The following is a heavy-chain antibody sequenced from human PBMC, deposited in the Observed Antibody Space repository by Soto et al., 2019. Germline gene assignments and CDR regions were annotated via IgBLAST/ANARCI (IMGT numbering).Heavy chain of an antibody. CDR1: GDSISGYY. Sequence: SETLSLTCTVSGDSISGYYWAWIRQPPGKELEWIGSMYYSGTPYYNPSLKSRVTMSVDTSKSKLSLNLRSVTAADTAVYYCGRGSCSGGTCLPAPVDNWGQGTLVTV. V-gene: IGHV4-59*01. D-gene: IGHD2-15*01. CDR3: GRGSCSGGTCLPAPVDN. J-gene: IGHJ4*02. CDR2: MYYSGTP.